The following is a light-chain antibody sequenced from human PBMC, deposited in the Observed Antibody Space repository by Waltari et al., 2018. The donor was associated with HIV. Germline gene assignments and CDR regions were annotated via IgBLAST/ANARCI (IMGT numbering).Light chain of an antibody. CDR2: EDT. J-gene: IGLJ1*01. V-gene: IGLV6-57*01. CDR3: QSYDQTIPCV. Sequence: NFVLTQPHSVSESPGKTVTISCARSSGNIANTHGQWYPPRPGSPPTTVIYEDTQRPTGVPDRFSGSIDTSSNSASLTIYELKTEDEADYYCQSYDQTIPCVFGTGTRLTVL. CDR1: SGNIANTH.